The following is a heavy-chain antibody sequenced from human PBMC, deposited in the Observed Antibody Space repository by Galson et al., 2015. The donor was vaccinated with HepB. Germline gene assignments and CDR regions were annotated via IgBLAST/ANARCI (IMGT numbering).Heavy chain of an antibody. CDR3: ASLRGYSSSWDLDY. CDR2: LYYNGRT. V-gene: IGHV4-39*01. Sequence: LSLTCTVSGGSISSSNYYWAWIRQPPGKGLEWIGSLYYNGRTYYHPSLKSRVTVSGDTSKNQFSLKLISVTAADTAVYYCASLRGYSSSWDLDYWGQGTLVTVSS. D-gene: IGHD6-13*01. CDR1: GGSISSSNYY. J-gene: IGHJ4*02.